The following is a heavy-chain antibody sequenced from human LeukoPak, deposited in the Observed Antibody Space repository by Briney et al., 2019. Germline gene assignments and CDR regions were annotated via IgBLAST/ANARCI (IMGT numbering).Heavy chain of an antibody. J-gene: IGHJ4*02. CDR1: GFTFSSYW. D-gene: IGHD1-26*01. CDR2: IKQDGSEK. CDR3: ARVHSGSYWPRDFDY. Sequence: GGSLRLSCAASGFTFSSYWMSWVRQAPGKGLEWVADIKQDGSEKYYVDSVKGRFTISRDNAKNSLYLQMNSLRAEDTAVYYCARVHSGSYWPRDFDYWGQGTLVTVSS. V-gene: IGHV3-7*01.